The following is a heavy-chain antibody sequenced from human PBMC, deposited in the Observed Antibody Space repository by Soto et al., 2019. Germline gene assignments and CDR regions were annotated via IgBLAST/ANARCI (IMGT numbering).Heavy chain of an antibody. CDR2: IIPIFGTA. D-gene: IGHD3-10*01. Sequence: ASVKVSCKASGGTFSSYAISWVRQAPGQGLEWMGGIIPIFGTANYAQKFQGRVTITGDASASTAYMELSSLRSEDTAVYYCARISWFGAFDIWGQGTMVTVSS. CDR3: ARISWFGAFDI. J-gene: IGHJ3*02. CDR1: GGTFSSYA. V-gene: IGHV1-69*13.